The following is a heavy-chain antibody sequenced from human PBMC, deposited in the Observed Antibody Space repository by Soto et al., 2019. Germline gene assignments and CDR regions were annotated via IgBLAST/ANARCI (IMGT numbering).Heavy chain of an antibody. Sequence: QVQLVQSGAGVREPGASVKVSCKTSGYTFTGYYIHWVRQAPGQGLEWMGRINPENGAANYAQKFQGRVTMTRDTSISTAYMEVHRLTSDDTAVYFCARDRDYRRSPEWHYNWFDPWGQGILVTVSS. CDR3: ARDRDYRRSPEWHYNWFDP. D-gene: IGHD3-3*01. J-gene: IGHJ5*02. CDR1: GYTFTGYY. CDR2: INPENGAA. V-gene: IGHV1-2*06.